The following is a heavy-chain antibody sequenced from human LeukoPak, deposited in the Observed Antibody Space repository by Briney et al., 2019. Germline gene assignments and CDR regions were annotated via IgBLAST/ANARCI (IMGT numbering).Heavy chain of an antibody. Sequence: ASVKVSCKASGGTFSSYAISWVRQAPGQGLEWMGRINPNSGGTNYAQKFQGRVTMTRDTSISTAYMELSRLRSDDTAVYYCARRYSNYPFDYWGQGTLVTVSS. CDR2: INPNSGGT. CDR1: GGTFSSYA. V-gene: IGHV1-2*06. J-gene: IGHJ4*02. CDR3: ARRYSNYPFDY. D-gene: IGHD4-11*01.